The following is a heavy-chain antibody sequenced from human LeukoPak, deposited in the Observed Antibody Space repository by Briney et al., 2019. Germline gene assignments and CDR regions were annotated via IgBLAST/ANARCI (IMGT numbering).Heavy chain of an antibody. D-gene: IGHD5-18*01. V-gene: IGHV4-38-2*01. Sequence: KPSETLSLTCAVSGYSISSGYYWGWIRQPPGKGLEWIGRIYHSRSTYYNPSLKSRVPISVDTSKNQFSLKLSSVTAADTAVYYCARVKLSHGYSYGYNPYYFDYWGQGTLVTVPS. CDR3: ARVKLSHGYSYGYNPYYFDY. CDR1: GYSISSGYY. J-gene: IGHJ4*02. CDR2: IYHSRST.